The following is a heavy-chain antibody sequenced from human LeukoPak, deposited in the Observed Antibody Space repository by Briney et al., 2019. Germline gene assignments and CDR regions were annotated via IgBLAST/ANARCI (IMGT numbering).Heavy chain of an antibody. V-gene: IGHV3-21*01. J-gene: IGHJ4*02. Sequence: GGSLRLSCAASGFTFSSYSMNWVRQAPGKGLEWVSSISSSSSYIYYADSVKGRFTISRDNDKNSLYLQMNSLRAEDTAVYYCAILRYGDYGNFDYWGQGTLVTVSS. CDR1: GFTFSSYS. D-gene: IGHD4-17*01. CDR3: AILRYGDYGNFDY. CDR2: ISSSSSYI.